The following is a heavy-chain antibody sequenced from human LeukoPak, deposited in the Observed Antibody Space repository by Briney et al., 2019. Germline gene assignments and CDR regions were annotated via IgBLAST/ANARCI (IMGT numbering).Heavy chain of an antibody. CDR1: GFTFGDYA. J-gene: IGHJ5*02. CDR3: TRAAAAAATTARFDT. V-gene: IGHV3-49*04. CDR2: NRSKVYGGTP. Sequence: PGGSLRLSCTASGFTFGDYAMSWVRQAPGKGQECLVFNRSKVYGGTPEYAASVKGRFTISRDDSKNIASLQMNSLKTEDTAVYYCTRAAAAAATTARFDTGGQGTLVTVSS. D-gene: IGHD6-13*01.